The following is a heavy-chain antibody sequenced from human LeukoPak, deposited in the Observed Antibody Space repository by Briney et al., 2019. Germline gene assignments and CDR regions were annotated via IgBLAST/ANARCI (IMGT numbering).Heavy chain of an antibody. CDR2: ISISSPI. Sequence: GGSLRLSCAASGLTFSRYSMNWVRQAPGKGLEWVSYISISSPIYYADSVKGRFTISRDNAKNSLYLQMNNLRAEDTAVYYCARDDGDYAHPVDYWGQGTLVTVSS. D-gene: IGHD4-17*01. J-gene: IGHJ4*02. CDR3: ARDDGDYAHPVDY. V-gene: IGHV3-48*04. CDR1: GLTFSRYS.